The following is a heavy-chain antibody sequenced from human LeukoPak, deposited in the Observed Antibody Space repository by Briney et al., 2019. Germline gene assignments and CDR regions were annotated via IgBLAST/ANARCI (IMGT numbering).Heavy chain of an antibody. D-gene: IGHD3-3*01. CDR1: GGSISSSSYY. CDR3: ARGRITIFGVVILAAVAGTNFDY. Sequence: SETLSLTCTVSGGSISSSSYYWGWIRQPPGKGLEWIGSINYSGSTYYNPSLKSRVTIFVDTSKNQFSLKLSSVTAADTAVYYCARGRITIFGVVILAAVAGTNFDYWGQGTLVTVSS. V-gene: IGHV4-39*01. CDR2: INYSGST. J-gene: IGHJ4*02.